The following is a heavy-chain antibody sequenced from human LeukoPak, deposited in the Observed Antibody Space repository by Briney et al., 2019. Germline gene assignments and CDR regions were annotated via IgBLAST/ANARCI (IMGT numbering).Heavy chain of an antibody. D-gene: IGHD2-2*01. CDR3: AKCETTYQHYGMDV. V-gene: IGHV3-74*01. J-gene: IGHJ6*02. CDR2: INGDGSST. Sequence: EAGGSLRLSCAASGFTFSSYWMPWVRQAPGKGLVWVSRINGDGSSTSYAESVKGRFTISRDNAKNTLYLQMNSLRAEDTAVYYCAKCETTYQHYGMDVWGQGTTVTVSS. CDR1: GFTFSSYW.